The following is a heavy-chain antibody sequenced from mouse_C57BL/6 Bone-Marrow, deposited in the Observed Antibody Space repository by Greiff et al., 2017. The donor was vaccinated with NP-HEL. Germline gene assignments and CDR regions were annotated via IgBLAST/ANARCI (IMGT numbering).Heavy chain of an antibody. V-gene: IGHV1-18*01. Sequence: VQLQQSGPELVKPGASVKIPCKASGYTFTDYNMDWVKQSHGKSLEWIGDINPNNGGTIYNQKFKGKATLTVDKSSSTAYMELRSLTSEDTAVYYCARLGFYGSIYAMDYWGQGTSVTVSS. D-gene: IGHD1-1*01. CDR2: INPNNGGT. CDR3: ARLGFYGSIYAMDY. J-gene: IGHJ4*01. CDR1: GYTFTDYN.